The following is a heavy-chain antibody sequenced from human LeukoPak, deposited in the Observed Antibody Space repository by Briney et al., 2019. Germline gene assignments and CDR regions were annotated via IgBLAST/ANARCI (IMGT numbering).Heavy chain of an antibody. D-gene: IGHD3-16*01. Sequence: SQTLSLTRTVSGGSTSTYFWSWIRQPARKGLEWIGRIYDSGTNYNTSPNSRVTTSADTSKHQFSLTLSSVTAPDTARHFCAGVVIIRGLTHFDHWAKGALVTVS. CDR2: IYDSGT. V-gene: IGHV4-4*07. CDR3: AGVVIIRGLTHFDH. CDR1: GGSTSTYF. J-gene: IGHJ4*02.